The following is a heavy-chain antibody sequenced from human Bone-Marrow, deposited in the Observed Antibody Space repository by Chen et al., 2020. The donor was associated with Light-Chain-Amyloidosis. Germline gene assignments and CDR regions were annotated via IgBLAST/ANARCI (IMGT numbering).Heavy chain of an antibody. J-gene: IGHJ3*02. V-gene: IGHV1-2*02. CDR1: GYTFTEYD. CDR2: INPSSGGA. CDR3: AKDISYDDILPGYPADAFDI. D-gene: IGHD3-9*01. Sequence: QVQLVQSGAEVKKPGASVKVSCKASGYTFTEYDLHWVRQAPGQGLEWMGWINPSSGGADSAPQFRGRVTMTGDTCSNTAYEELSRLRADDTAVYYCAKDISYDDILPGYPADAFDIWGQGTMVTVSS.